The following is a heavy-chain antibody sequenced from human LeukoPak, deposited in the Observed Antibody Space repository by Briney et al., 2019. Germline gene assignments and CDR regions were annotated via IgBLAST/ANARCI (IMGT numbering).Heavy chain of an antibody. CDR1: GGSISSSSYY. Sequence: PSETLPLTCTVSGGSISSSSYYWGWIRQPPGKGLEWIGSIYYSGSTYYNPSLKSRVTISVDTSKNQFSLKLSSVTAADTAVHYCARHLIVGATSDYWGQGTLVTVSS. CDR3: ARHLIVGATSDY. J-gene: IGHJ4*02. D-gene: IGHD1-26*01. CDR2: IYYSGST. V-gene: IGHV4-39*01.